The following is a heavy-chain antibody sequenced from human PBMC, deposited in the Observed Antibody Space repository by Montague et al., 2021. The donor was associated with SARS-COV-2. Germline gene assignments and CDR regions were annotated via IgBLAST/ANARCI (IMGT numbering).Heavy chain of an antibody. V-gene: IGHV4-34*01. CDR3: ARWDPQTLTLIGLRGKSASDY. Sequence: SETLSLTCALYGGSFSGYYWTWIRQSPGKGLEWIAEINHSGTTNYNFNPSLRSRVTISVDTSKSQFSLKLSSVTAADTGVYYCARWDPQTLTLIGLRGKSASDYWGQGTLVTVSS. CDR2: INHSGTT. CDR1: GGSFSGYY. J-gene: IGHJ4*02. D-gene: IGHD4-23*01.